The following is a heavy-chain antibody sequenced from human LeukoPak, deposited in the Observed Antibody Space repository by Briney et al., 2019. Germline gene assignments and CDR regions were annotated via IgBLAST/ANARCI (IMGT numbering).Heavy chain of an antibody. CDR2: ISGSGGST. V-gene: IGHV3-23*01. D-gene: IGHD5-18*01. CDR3: AKTGYNYGYGAFDI. J-gene: IGHJ3*02. CDR1: GFTFSTYA. Sequence: GGSLRLSCAASGFTFSTYAMSWVRQAPGKGLESVSVISGSGGSTYYADSVKGRFTISRDNSKNTLYLQMNSLRAEDTAVYYCAKTGYNYGYGAFDIWGQGTMVTVSS.